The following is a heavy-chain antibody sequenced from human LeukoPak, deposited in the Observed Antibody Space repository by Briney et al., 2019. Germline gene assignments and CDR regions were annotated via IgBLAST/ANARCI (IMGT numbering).Heavy chain of an antibody. CDR3: ARGEGDDYVWGSFYYYLDV. CDR1: ADSFNGYY. Sequence: PSETLSLTCAVNADSFNGYYWTWLRQSPGKGLEWIGEINDIGHTNYSPSLKSRVTISLDTSKQQFSLKLSSVTAADTAVYYCARGEGDDYVWGSFYYYLDVWGKGTTVTVSS. CDR2: INDIGHT. D-gene: IGHD3-16*01. V-gene: IGHV4-34*01. J-gene: IGHJ6*03.